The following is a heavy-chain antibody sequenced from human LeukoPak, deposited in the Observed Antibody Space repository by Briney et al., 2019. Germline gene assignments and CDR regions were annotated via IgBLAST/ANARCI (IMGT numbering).Heavy chain of an antibody. Sequence: PGGSLRLSCAASGFTFSDYYMSWIRQAPGKGLEWVSYISSSGSTIYYADSVKGRFTISRDNAKNSLYLQVNSLRAEDTAVYYCARVIWTLYTIFGVVKNDYYMDVWGKGTTVTVSS. D-gene: IGHD3-3*01. CDR2: ISSSGSTI. J-gene: IGHJ6*03. V-gene: IGHV3-11*04. CDR3: ARVIWTLYTIFGVVKNDYYMDV. CDR1: GFTFSDYY.